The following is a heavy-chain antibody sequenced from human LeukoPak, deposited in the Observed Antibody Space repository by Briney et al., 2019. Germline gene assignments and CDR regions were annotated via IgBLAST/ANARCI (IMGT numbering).Heavy chain of an antibody. J-gene: IGHJ4*02. Sequence: PGGSLRLSCAVSGFTFSSYSMNWVRQAPGKGLEWVSYISRSSSTIYYADSVKGRFTISRDNAKNSLYLQMNSLRAEDTAVYYCARVKTYYDILTGYRYFDYWGQGTLVTVSS. CDR3: ARVKTYYDILTGYRYFDY. V-gene: IGHV3-48*04. D-gene: IGHD3-9*01. CDR1: GFTFSSYS. CDR2: ISRSSSTI.